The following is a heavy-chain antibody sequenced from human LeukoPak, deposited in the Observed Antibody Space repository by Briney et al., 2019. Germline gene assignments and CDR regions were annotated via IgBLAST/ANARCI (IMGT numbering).Heavy chain of an antibody. D-gene: IGHD4/OR15-4a*01. CDR2: IANSGSTT. V-gene: IGHV3-48*03. CDR1: GFTFSSYE. J-gene: IGHJ4*02. CDR3: AKGVARFGYGALLDY. Sequence: PGGSLRLSCAASGFTFSSYEMNWVRQAPGKGLEWVSYIANSGSTTHYADSVKGRFTISRDNAKNSLYLQMNSLRAEDTAVYYCAKGVARFGYGALLDYWGQGTLVTVSS.